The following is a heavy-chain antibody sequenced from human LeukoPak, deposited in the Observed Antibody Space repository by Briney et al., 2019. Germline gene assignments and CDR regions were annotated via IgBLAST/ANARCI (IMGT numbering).Heavy chain of an antibody. Sequence: GGSLRLSCAASGFGFGAYAMIWVRQAPGKGLEWVSLIHNDAATTYYADSVGGRFTVSRDNSKNTLYLEMNSLRAEDTAVYYCAKGKGGTSFNYCFDYWGQGTPVSVSS. CDR2: IHNDAATT. J-gene: IGHJ4*02. CDR3: AKGKGGTSFNYCFDY. D-gene: IGHD2/OR15-2a*01. V-gene: IGHV3-23*03. CDR1: GFGFGAYA.